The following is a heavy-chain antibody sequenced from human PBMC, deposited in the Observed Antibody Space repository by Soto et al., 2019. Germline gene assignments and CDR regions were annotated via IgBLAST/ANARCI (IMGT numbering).Heavy chain of an antibody. Sequence: EVQLVESGGGLVQPGGSLRLSCAGTGFTFSSHWMAWFRQAPGKGLEWVANIKQDGSEKYYVDSVKGRFTISRDNAKNSLYLQMNSLRADDTAVYYCARGLGWISDIWSQGTMVSVSS. CDR1: GFTFSSHW. J-gene: IGHJ3*02. CDR3: ARGLGWISDI. D-gene: IGHD5-12*01. CDR2: IKQDGSEK. V-gene: IGHV3-7*01.